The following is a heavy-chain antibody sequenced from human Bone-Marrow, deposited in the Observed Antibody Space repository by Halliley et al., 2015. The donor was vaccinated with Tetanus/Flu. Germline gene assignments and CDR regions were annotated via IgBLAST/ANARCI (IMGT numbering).Heavy chain of an antibody. CDR3: ARVHHNWFDP. CDR1: GGSFSLYF. V-gene: IGHV4-34*01. CDR2: SNHSGTS. Sequence: TLSLTCDVYGGSFSLYFWTWVRQPPGKGLEWIGESNHSGTSTYNSSLESRVTISVDTSKNQFSLKLTSVTAADTAAYYCARVHHNWFDPWGQGTLVTVSS. J-gene: IGHJ5*02.